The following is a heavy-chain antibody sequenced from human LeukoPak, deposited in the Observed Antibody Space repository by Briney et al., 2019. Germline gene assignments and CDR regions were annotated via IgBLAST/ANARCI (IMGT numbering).Heavy chain of an antibody. D-gene: IGHD3-9*01. CDR3: VIWGDYDVLTGYYVPDY. CDR2: ITGSGTNR. Sequence: GGSLRLSCVASGFTFSNYAMSWVRQAPGKGLEWVSAITGSGTNRYYADSLKGRFTTPRDNSKNTVFLQMNSLRHEDTAIYYCVIWGDYDVLTGYYVPDYWGQGTLVTVAS. V-gene: IGHV3-23*01. J-gene: IGHJ4*02. CDR1: GFTFSNYA.